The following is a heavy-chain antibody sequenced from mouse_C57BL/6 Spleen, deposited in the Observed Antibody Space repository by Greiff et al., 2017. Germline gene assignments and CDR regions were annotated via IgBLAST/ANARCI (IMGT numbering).Heavy chain of an antibody. CDR3: TREGGYYYAIDY. J-gene: IGHJ4*01. Sequence: VQLQQSGAELVRPGASVTLSCKASGYTFTDYEMHWVKQTPVHGLEWIGAIDPETGGTAYNQKFKGKAILTVDKSSSTAYMELRSLTSEDSAVYYCTREGGYYYAIDYWGQGTSVTVSS. V-gene: IGHV1-15*01. D-gene: IGHD3-1*01. CDR2: IDPETGGT. CDR1: GYTFTDYE.